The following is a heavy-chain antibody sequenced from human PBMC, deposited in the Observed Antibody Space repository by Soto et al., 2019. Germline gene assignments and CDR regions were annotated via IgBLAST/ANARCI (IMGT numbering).Heavy chain of an antibody. D-gene: IGHD2-15*01. J-gene: IGHJ6*02. V-gene: IGHV3-21*01. CDR3: ARDCSGGSCYPGMDV. Sequence: GGSLRLSCAASGFNFNSYTINWVRQAPGKRLEWLSSISSSGYIFSTDSVRGRSTISRDNAKNSVYLQINSLRAEGTAVYFCARDCSGGSCYPGMDVWGQGTTVTVSS. CDR2: ISSSGYI. CDR1: GFNFNSYT.